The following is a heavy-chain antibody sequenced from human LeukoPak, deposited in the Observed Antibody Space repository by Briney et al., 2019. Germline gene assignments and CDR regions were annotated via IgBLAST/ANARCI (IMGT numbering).Heavy chain of an antibody. V-gene: IGHV4-30-2*01. D-gene: IGHD6-13*01. Sequence: PSETLSLTCTVSGGSISSGGYYWSWIRQPPGKGLEWIGYIYHSGSTYYNPSLKSRVTISVDRSKNQFSLKLSSVTAADTAVYYCARDRRKGIAAAGIFDYWGQGTLVTVSS. CDR2: IYHSGST. J-gene: IGHJ4*02. CDR1: GGSISSGGYY. CDR3: ARDRRKGIAAAGIFDY.